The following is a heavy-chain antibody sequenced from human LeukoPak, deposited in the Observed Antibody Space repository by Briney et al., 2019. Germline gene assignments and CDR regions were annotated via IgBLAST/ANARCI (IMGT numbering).Heavy chain of an antibody. V-gene: IGHV1-2*02. D-gene: IGHD6-19*01. CDR3: AREPAGHYYYYYMDV. CDR1: GYTFTGYY. Sequence: ASVKVSCRASGYTFTGYYIHWVRQAPGQGLEWMGWINPNSGGTNYAQKFQGRVTMTRDTSISTAYMELSRLTSDDTAVYYCAREPAGHYYYYYMDVWDKGTTVIVSS. CDR2: INPNSGGT. J-gene: IGHJ6*03.